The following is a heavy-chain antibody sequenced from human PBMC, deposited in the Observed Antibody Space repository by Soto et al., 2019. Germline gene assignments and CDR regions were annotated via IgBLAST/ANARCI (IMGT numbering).Heavy chain of an antibody. J-gene: IGHJ2*01. CDR1: GFTFISYA. CDR3: ARKVPGSTTRPDYWYFAL. Sequence: EVQLLESGGGLVQPGGSLRLSCAASGFTFISYAMNWVRQAPGKGLQWVSAISGGGDATFYADSVKGRFTISRDNSRNTVTLQMNSLGADDTPVYYCARKVPGSTTRPDYWYFALWGRGTLVTVSS. CDR2: ISGGGDAT. D-gene: IGHD3-10*01. V-gene: IGHV3-23*01.